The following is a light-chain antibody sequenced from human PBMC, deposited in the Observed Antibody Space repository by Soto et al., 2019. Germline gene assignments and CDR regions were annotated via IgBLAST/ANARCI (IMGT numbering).Light chain of an antibody. CDR2: AAS. J-gene: IGKJ4*01. V-gene: IGKV1-5*01. CDR3: QQYYSFPLT. CDR1: QSIGDW. Sequence: DIQMTQSPSTLSASVGDRVTITCRASQSIGDWLAWYQQKPGKAPNLLIYAASSLQSGVPSSFSGSGSGTDFTLTISRLEPEDFATYYCQQYYSFPLTFGGGTKWIS.